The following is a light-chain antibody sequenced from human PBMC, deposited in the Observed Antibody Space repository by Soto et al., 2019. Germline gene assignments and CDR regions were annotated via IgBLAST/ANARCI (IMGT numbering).Light chain of an antibody. V-gene: IGKV2-28*01. Sequence: DIVMTQSPLSLPVTPGEPASISCRSSQSLLHSNGYNYLDWXMQKKGXXTQXXXXXXXNRASXLNDRFSGSGSGTDFTLKISRVEVEDVGVYYCMQALQTPPTFGQGTKLDSK. J-gene: IGKJ1*01. CDR3: MQALQTPPT. CDR2: XXX. CDR1: QSLLHSNGYNY.